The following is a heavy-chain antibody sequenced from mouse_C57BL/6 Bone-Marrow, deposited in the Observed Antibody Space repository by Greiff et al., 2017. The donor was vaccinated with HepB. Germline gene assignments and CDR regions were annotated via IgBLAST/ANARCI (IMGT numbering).Heavy chain of an antibody. Sequence: EVQGVESGGGLVKPGGSLKLSCAASGFTFSSYAMSWVRQTPEKRLEWVATISDGGSYTYYPDNVKGRFTISRDNAKNNLYLQMSHLKSEDTAMYYCARGDYSNFTFDYWGQGTTLTVSS. CDR1: GFTFSSYA. V-gene: IGHV5-4*01. D-gene: IGHD2-5*01. CDR2: ISDGGSYT. CDR3: ARGDYSNFTFDY. J-gene: IGHJ2*01.